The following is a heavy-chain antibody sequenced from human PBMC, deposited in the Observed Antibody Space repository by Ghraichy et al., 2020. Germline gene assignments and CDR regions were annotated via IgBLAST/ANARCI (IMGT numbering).Heavy chain of an antibody. CDR1: GFTFTNYG. J-gene: IGHJ4*02. CDR3: AKDRPSYFDS. Sequence: GGSLRLSCAASGFTFTNYGMHWVRQAPGKGLEWVAFIRYDGNKYYADSVKGRFTISRDNSKNTLYLQMNSLRAEDTAVYYCAKDRPSYFDSWGQGTLVTVSS. CDR2: IRYDGNK. V-gene: IGHV3-30*02.